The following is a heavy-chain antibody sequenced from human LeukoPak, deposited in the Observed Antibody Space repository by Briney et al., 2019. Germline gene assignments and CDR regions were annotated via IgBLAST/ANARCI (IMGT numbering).Heavy chain of an antibody. CDR1: GGSISSGDYY. Sequence: PSQTLSLTCTVSGGSISSGDYYWGWIRQPPGKGLEWIASIHYSGSTYYNPSLKSRVTISQDTSENQFSLKLRSVTAADTAVYYCARDPGRSYPFYYFDYWGQGTLVTVSS. V-gene: IGHV4-39*07. J-gene: IGHJ4*02. CDR2: IHYSGST. D-gene: IGHD1-26*01. CDR3: ARDPGRSYPFYYFDY.